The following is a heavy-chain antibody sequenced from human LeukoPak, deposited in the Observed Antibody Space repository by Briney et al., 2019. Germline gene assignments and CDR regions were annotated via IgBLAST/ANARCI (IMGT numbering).Heavy chain of an antibody. CDR1: GGSFRGYY. CDR3: ATRPDIAAAGPGWFDP. CDR2: INHSGST. D-gene: IGHD6-13*01. V-gene: IGHV4-34*01. J-gene: IGHJ5*02. Sequence: SETLSLTCAVYGGSFRGYYWSWIRQPPGKGLEWIGEINHSGSTNYNPSLKSRVTISLDTSKNQFSLKLSSVTAADTAVYYCATRPDIAAAGPGWFDPWGQGTLVTVSS.